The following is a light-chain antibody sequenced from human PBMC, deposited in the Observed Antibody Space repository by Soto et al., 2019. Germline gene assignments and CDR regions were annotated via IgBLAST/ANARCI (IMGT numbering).Light chain of an antibody. CDR1: QGISNS. Sequence: DIQMTQSPSSLSASVGDRVTITCQARQGISNSLNWYQHKVGKAPKLLTYDTSNLETGVPSRFSGSGSRTHFTFTINSLQSEDIGTYYCQQYADLHFTFGPGTKVPIK. V-gene: IGKV1-33*01. CDR2: DTS. J-gene: IGKJ3*01. CDR3: QQYADLHFT.